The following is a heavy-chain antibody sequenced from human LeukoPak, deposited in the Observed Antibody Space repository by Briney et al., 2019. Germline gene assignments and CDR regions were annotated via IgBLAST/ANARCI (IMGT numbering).Heavy chain of an antibody. CDR3: ARSWSRSSTPMYNWFDP. Sequence: GGTLRLSCAASGFTFSSYGMSWVRQAPGKGLEWVSAISGSGGSTYYADSVKGRFTISRDNSKNTLYLQMNRLRAEDTAVYYCARSWSRSSTPMYNWFDPWGQGTLVTVSS. D-gene: IGHD6-6*01. V-gene: IGHV3-23*01. J-gene: IGHJ5*02. CDR1: GFTFSSYG. CDR2: ISGSGGST.